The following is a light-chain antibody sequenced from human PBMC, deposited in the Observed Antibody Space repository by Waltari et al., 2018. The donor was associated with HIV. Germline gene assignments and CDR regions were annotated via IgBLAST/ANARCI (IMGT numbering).Light chain of an antibody. CDR2: LNNDGSH. J-gene: IGLJ2*01. V-gene: IGLV4-69*01. Sequence: QPVVTQSPSAAASLGASVKSTCTLSSGQSAYAIAWHQQHPQKGPSSLMRLNNDGSHYKGDGIPDRFSGSSSGAERYLIISSLQSGDEADYYCQTWDTGIIIFGGGTKLTVL. CDR3: QTWDTGIII. CDR1: SGQSAYA.